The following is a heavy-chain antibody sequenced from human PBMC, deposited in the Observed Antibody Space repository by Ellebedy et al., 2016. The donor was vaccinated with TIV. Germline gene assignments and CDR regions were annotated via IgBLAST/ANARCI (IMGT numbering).Heavy chain of an antibody. CDR2: ISSDGSEK. J-gene: IGHJ5*01. D-gene: IGHD3/OR15-3a*01. V-gene: IGHV3-30*03. Sequence: PGGSLRLSCAASGFTLNTYGMHWVRQTPDRGLEWVAFISSDGSEKYYADSVKGRFTISRDNSKNTLYLQMNSLRAEDTAVYYCAREDWGAYDPWGQGTLVTVSS. CDR1: GFTLNTYG. CDR3: AREDWGAYDP.